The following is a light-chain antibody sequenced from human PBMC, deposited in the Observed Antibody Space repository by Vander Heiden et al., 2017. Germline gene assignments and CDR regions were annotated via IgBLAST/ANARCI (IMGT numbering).Light chain of an antibody. CDR3: QVWDNTSDHRV. CDR2: DDS. Sequence: YLLTYPPSVSVAPGQTARITCGGYDIESKRVHWYQQKPGQAPVWVVYDDSDRPSGVPGRFYGSNSGSTATLTISRVEAGDEADYYCQVWDNTSDHRVYGGGTKLTVL. V-gene: IGLV3-21*02. CDR1: DIESKR. J-gene: IGLJ3*02.